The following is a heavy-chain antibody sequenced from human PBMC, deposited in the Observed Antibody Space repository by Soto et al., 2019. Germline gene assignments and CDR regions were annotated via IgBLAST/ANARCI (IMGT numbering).Heavy chain of an antibody. D-gene: IGHD5-12*01. J-gene: IGHJ4*02. V-gene: IGHV4-34*01. CDR3: ASLSGYDVDY. CDR2: INHSGST. CDR1: GGSFSGYY. Sequence: QVQLQQWGAGLLKPSETLSLTCAVYGGSFSGYYWSWIRQPPWKGLEWIGEINHSGSTNYNPSLKSRVTISVDTSKNQFSLKLSSVTAADTAVYYCASLSGYDVDYWGQGTLVTVSS.